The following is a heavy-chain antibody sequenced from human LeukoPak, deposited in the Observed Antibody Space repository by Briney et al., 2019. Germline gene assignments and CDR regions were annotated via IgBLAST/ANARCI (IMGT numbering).Heavy chain of an antibody. CDR3: ARDRDYYPDAFDI. J-gene: IGHJ3*02. Sequence: GGSLRLSCAASGFTFSTYWMNWVRQAPGKGLVWVSRVNNDGSSTSYADSVKGRFTISRDNTKNTLYLQMNSLRAEDTAVYYCARDRDYYPDAFDIWGQGTMVTVSS. CDR1: GFTFSTYW. CDR2: VNNDGSST. D-gene: IGHD3-10*01. V-gene: IGHV3-74*01.